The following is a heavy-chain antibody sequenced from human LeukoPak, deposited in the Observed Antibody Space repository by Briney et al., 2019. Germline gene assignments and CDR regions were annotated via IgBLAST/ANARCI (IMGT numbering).Heavy chain of an antibody. Sequence: GESLKISCQGSGSTFTSYWIGWVRQLPGKGLEWMGIIYPGDSDTRYSPSFQGQVTISADKSISTAYLQWSSLKASDTAMYYCARRSSSWDYWGQGTLVTVSS. D-gene: IGHD6-13*01. J-gene: IGHJ4*02. CDR2: IYPGDSDT. V-gene: IGHV5-51*01. CDR1: GSTFTSYW. CDR3: ARRSSSWDY.